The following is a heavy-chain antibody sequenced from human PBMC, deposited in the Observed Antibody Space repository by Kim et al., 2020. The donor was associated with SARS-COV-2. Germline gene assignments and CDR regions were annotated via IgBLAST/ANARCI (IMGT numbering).Heavy chain of an antibody. CDR3: TTVCIWGDYVYYYGMDV. J-gene: IGHJ6*02. Sequence: PVKGRFNISREDSKNTLYLQMNSLKTEDTAVYYGTTVCIWGDYVYYYGMDVWGQGTTVTVSS. V-gene: IGHV3-15*01. D-gene: IGHD4-17*01.